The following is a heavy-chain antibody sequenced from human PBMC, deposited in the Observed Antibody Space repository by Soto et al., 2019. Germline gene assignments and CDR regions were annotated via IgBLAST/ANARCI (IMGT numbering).Heavy chain of an antibody. D-gene: IGHD3-16*01. V-gene: IGHV3-64D*06. Sequence: PGGSLRLSCSASGFTFSHSAMHWVRQAPGKGLEYVAAIGSTGASTYYPGSVKGRFIISRDNSKNTLFLQMNSLRPEDTAVYYCVRGGGAYAGSSLWFDSWGQGTLVTAPQ. J-gene: IGHJ5*01. CDR1: GFTFSHSA. CDR2: IGSTGAST. CDR3: VRGGGAYAGSSLWFDS.